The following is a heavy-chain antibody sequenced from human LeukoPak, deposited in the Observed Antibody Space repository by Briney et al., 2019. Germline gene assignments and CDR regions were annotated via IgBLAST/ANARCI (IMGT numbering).Heavy chain of an antibody. CDR3: ATSYDNKIVPFDC. J-gene: IGHJ4*02. D-gene: IGHD3-9*01. Sequence: SETLSLTCTVSGGSITSYKWSWFRQPPGKGLEWIGFISTSGRTDYIPSLSSRVSMSVDTSKNQVSLKLNSVTAADTAVYYCATSYDNKIVPFDCWGQGILVTVSS. CDR2: ISTSGRT. V-gene: IGHV4-4*09. CDR1: GGSITSYK.